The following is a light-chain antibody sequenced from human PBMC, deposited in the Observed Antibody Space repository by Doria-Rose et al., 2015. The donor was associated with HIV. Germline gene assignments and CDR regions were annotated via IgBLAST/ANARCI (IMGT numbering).Light chain of an antibody. Sequence: EIVMTQSPGTLSLSPGERATLSCRASQSFSSTYLAWYDQKPGQTPSLLIYDGSTRATGIQDRFSASGSGTDFTLTINRLEPEDFALYYCHQYGTSWTFGQGTKVEI. CDR3: HQYGTSWT. CDR1: QSFSSTY. J-gene: IGKJ1*01. V-gene: IGKV3-20*01. CDR2: DGS.